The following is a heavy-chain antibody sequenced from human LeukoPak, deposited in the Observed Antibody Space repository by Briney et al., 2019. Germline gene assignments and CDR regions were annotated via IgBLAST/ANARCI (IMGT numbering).Heavy chain of an antibody. V-gene: IGHV3-30*02. J-gene: IGHJ4*02. Sequence: PGGCLRLSCAASEFTFTTYGMHWVRHAPGKGLEWVAFIYYDGSNIYYADYVKGRFTISRDISKNTLYLQMNSLRAEDTAVYYCAKDSSGPSPDWGQGTLVTVSS. CDR3: AKDSSGPSPD. CDR1: EFTFTTYG. CDR2: IYYDGSNI. D-gene: IGHD5-12*01.